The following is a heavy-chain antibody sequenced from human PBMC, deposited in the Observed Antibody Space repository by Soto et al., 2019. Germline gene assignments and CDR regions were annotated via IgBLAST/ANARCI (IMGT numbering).Heavy chain of an antibody. J-gene: IGHJ4*02. CDR1: GYTFTSYA. CDR3: ARSGRTVISSFLIDY. Sequence: WASVKVSCKASGYTFTSYAMHWVRQAPGQRLEWMGWINAGNGNTKYSQKFQGRVTITRDTSASTAYMELSSLRSEDTAVYYCARSGRTVISSFLIDYWGQGTLVTVSS. CDR2: INAGNGNT. V-gene: IGHV1-3*01. D-gene: IGHD4-17*01.